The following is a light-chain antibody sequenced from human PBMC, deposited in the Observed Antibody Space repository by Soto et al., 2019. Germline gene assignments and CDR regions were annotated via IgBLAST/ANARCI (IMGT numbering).Light chain of an antibody. Sequence: EVVMTQSPATLSVSPGDRATLSCRASQSVSSNLAWYQQKPGQAPRLLIYGASTRATNIPARFSGSVSGTEFTLTISSLQSEDVAVYYCQQYDNWPQLTFGGGTKVEIK. J-gene: IGKJ4*01. CDR1: QSVSSN. CDR3: QQYDNWPQLT. V-gene: IGKV3-15*01. CDR2: GAS.